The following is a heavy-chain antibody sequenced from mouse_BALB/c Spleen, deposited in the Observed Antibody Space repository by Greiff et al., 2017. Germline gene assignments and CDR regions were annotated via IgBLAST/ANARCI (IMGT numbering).Heavy chain of an antibody. D-gene: IGHD1-1*01. CDR2: IDPANGNT. CDR3: ASHTTDYAMDY. V-gene: IGHV14-3*02. J-gene: IGHJ4*01. CDR1: GFNIKDTY. Sequence: VQLQQSGAELVKPGASVKLSCTASGFNIKDTYMHWVKQRPEQGLEWIGRIDPANGNTKYDPKFQGKATITADTSSNTAYLQLSSLTSEDTAVYYCASHTTDYAMDYWGQGTSVTGAS.